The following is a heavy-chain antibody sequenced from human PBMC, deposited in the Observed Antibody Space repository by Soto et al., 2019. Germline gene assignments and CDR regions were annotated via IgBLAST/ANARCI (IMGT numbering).Heavy chain of an antibody. V-gene: IGHV4-30-4*01. CDR3: ARYYNSLDF. CDR2: IYYSGTT. D-gene: IGHD3-10*01. J-gene: IGHJ4*02. CDR1: GGSISSVDHY. Sequence: SETLSLTCTVSGGSISSVDHYWSWIRQPPGKGLEWIAYIYYSGTTYYNPSLKSRITMSVDTSKNQFSLKLGSVTAADTAVYYCARYYNSLDFWGQGALVT.